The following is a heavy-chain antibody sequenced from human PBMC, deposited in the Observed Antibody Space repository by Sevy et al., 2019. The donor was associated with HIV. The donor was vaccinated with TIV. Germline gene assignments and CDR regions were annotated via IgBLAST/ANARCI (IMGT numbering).Heavy chain of an antibody. CDR1: GFTVSRNY. CDR3: AKDYKRDVPYFDY. V-gene: IGHV3-66*01. Sequence: GGSLRLSCAASGFTVSRNYMSWVRQAPGKGLEWVSVIYSDGKTFYADSVQDRFTISRDNSKNTLYLQMSGLRAEDTAVYHCAKDYKRDVPYFDYWGQGTLVTVSS. D-gene: IGHD3-10*01. J-gene: IGHJ4*02. CDR2: IYSDGKT.